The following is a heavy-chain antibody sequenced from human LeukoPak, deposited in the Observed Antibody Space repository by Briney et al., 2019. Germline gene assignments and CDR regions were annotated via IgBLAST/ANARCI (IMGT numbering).Heavy chain of an antibody. CDR2: ISYDGPNK. J-gene: IGHJ1*01. D-gene: IGHD2-15*01. CDR3: AKDFAKYCSGGCDFQH. Sequence: GGSLRLSCAASGFTFSNYGMHWVRQAPGKGLEGVAVISYDGPNKYYADSVKGRFTISRDNSKNTLYLQMNSLRAEDTAVYYCAKDFAKYCSGGCDFQHWGQGTLVTVSS. CDR1: GFTFSNYG. V-gene: IGHV3-30*18.